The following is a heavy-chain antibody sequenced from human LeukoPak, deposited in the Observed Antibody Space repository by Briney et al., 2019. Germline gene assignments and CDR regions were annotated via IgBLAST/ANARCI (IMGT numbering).Heavy chain of an antibody. Sequence: GGSLRLSCAASGFTVSSNYMSWVRQAPGKGLEWVSAISDSGDNTYYADSVKGRFTISRDNSKNTLYLQMNSLRAEDTAVYYCARPYASGSYYPYWGQGTLVTVSS. D-gene: IGHD3-10*01. J-gene: IGHJ4*02. V-gene: IGHV3-53*01. CDR1: GFTVSSNY. CDR2: ISDSGDNT. CDR3: ARPYASGSYYPY.